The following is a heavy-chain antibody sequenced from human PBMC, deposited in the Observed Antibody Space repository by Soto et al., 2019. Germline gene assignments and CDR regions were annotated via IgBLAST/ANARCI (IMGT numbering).Heavy chain of an antibody. Sequence: EVQLMESGGGLVQPGGSLRLSCTASGFTFSNYWVNWVRQAPGKGLVWVSRVNPDGSITTYADSVKGRFSISRDNARNTVYLQMDSLRGDDTAVYFCARGPISDAFYLDYWGQGTLVTVSS. CDR2: VNPDGSIT. D-gene: IGHD2-2*01. V-gene: IGHV3-74*03. CDR3: ARGPISDAFYLDY. CDR1: GFTFSNYW. J-gene: IGHJ4*02.